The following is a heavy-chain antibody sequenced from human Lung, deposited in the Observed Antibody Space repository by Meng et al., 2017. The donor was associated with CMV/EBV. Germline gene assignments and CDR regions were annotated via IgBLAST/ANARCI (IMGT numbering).Heavy chain of an antibody. CDR1: GFSPTTNGVG. Sequence: QITLKEPGPMLVKPTQTPTLTCTFSGFSPTTNGVGVGWIRQPPGKALEWLALIYWDDDKRYSTSLKNRLTITKDTSKNQVVLTMTDMDPVDTATYYCAHRTFYYDSSGHYEANFDFWGQGTLVTVSS. CDR2: IYWDDDK. CDR3: AHRTFYYDSSGHYEANFDF. D-gene: IGHD3-22*01. V-gene: IGHV2-5*02. J-gene: IGHJ4*02.